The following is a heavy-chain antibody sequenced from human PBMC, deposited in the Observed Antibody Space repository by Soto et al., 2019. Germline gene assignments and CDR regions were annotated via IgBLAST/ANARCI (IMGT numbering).Heavy chain of an antibody. Sequence: GGSLRLSCAASGFTFSSYSMNWVRQAPGKGLEWVSYISSSSTIYYADSVKGRFTISRDNAKNSLYLQMNSLRAEDTAVYYCARGGVYYDFWSGYYSGRAYWGQGTLVTVSS. D-gene: IGHD3-3*01. CDR2: ISSSSTI. J-gene: IGHJ4*02. CDR1: GFTFSSYS. V-gene: IGHV3-48*01. CDR3: ARGGVYYDFWSGYYSGRAY.